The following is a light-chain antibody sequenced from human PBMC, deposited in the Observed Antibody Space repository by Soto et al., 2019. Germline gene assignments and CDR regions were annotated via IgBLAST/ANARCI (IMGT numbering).Light chain of an antibody. Sequence: QSVLTQAPSASGTPGQRVTISCSGSSTNIGRYYVYWFQHLPGTAPKPLIYSNSQRPSGVPDRFSGSKSGTSASLAISEPGAGDGAVFYCAAGDDSLRAVLFGGGTK. J-gene: IGLJ2*01. CDR2: SNS. CDR3: AAGDDSLRAVL. V-gene: IGLV1-47*02. CDR1: STNIGRYY.